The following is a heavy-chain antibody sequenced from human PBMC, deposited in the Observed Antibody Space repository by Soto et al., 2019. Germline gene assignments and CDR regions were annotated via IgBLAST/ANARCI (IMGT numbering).Heavy chain of an antibody. CDR2: ISANNGNT. J-gene: IGHJ4*02. Sequence: QVQLVQSGAEVKKPGASVKVSCKASGYTFTSYGFSWVRQAPGQGLEWMGWISANNGNTNYAQKLQGRVTMTTDTSTSTAYRELRSLRSDDTAVYYCARDRGSYALDHWGQGTLVTVSS. D-gene: IGHD1-26*01. V-gene: IGHV1-18*01. CDR1: GYTFTSYG. CDR3: ARDRGSYALDH.